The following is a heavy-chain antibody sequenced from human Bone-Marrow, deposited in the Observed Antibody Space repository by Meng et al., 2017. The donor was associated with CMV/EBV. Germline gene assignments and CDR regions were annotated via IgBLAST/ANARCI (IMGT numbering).Heavy chain of an antibody. J-gene: IGHJ6*02. Sequence: GESLKISCAASGFTFSSYAMHWVRQAPGKGLEWVSSISSSSSYIYYADSVKGRFTISRDNAKNSLYLQMNSLRAEDTAVYYCARAAARQYFYYGMDVWGQGTTVTVSS. CDR3: ARAAARQYFYYGMDV. D-gene: IGHD6-13*01. V-gene: IGHV3-21*01. CDR2: ISSSSSYI. CDR1: GFTFSSYA.